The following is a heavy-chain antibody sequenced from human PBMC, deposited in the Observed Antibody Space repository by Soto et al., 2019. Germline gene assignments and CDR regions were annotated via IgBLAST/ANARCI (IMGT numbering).Heavy chain of an antibody. J-gene: IGHJ5*02. CDR3: ARDMPTFGGVIDL. CDR1: GLIFSNNW. CDR2: INDDGSDT. Sequence: EVQLVESGGGLVRPGGSLRLSCAASGLIFSNNWMHWVRRVPGKGLVWVSRINDDGSDTIYADSVKGRFTISRDNAKNTLYLQMNSLRADDTAVYYCARDMPTFGGVIDLWGQGTLVTVSS. D-gene: IGHD3-16*01. V-gene: IGHV3-74*01.